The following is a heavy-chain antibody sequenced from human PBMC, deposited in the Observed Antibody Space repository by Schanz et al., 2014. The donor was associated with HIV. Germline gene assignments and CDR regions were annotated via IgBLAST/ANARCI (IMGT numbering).Heavy chain of an antibody. D-gene: IGHD6-19*01. Sequence: VQLVESGGRVVQPGGSLRLSCAASGFMFSSYGMSWVRQAPGKGLEWVSGMRGSDDSTFYADSVKGRFTISRDNSKNTLYVQMNSLRAEDTAIYYCAKTSYGWYFDYWGQGTLVTVSS. CDR3: AKTSYGWYFDY. J-gene: IGHJ4*02. CDR2: MRGSDDST. CDR1: GFMFSSYG. V-gene: IGHV3-23*04.